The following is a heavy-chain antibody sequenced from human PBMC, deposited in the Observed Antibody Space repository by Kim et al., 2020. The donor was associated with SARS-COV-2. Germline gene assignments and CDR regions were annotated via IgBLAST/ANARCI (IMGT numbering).Heavy chain of an antibody. CDR1: VGSFSDYH. CDR2: INHSGAT. V-gene: IGHV4-34*01. Sequence: SETLSLTCAVYVGSFSDYHWTWIRQSPGKGLEWIGEINHSGATNYNPSLESRVALSVDTSKNQFSLKVKSVTAADTAVYFCARGRAGVVPSPIMGLGLYYDYYALDVWGQGTTVSVSS. J-gene: IGHJ6*02. D-gene: IGHD3-3*01. CDR3: ARGRAGVVPSPIMGLGLYYDYYALDV.